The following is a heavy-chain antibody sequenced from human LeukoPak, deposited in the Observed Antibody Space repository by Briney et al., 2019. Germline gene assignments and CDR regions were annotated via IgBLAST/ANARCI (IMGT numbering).Heavy chain of an antibody. V-gene: IGHV3-30-3*01. D-gene: IGHD1-14*01. CDR1: GFTFSTYV. CDR2: ISYDGSSE. J-gene: IGHJ4*02. Sequence: GRSLRLSCAASGFTFSTYVMHWVRQAPGKGLEWVSVISYDGSSEYHAESVKGRFTISRDNSKNTLYLQMNTLRAEDTAVYYCASRKDYYFDYWGQGTLVTVSS. CDR3: ASRKDYYFDY.